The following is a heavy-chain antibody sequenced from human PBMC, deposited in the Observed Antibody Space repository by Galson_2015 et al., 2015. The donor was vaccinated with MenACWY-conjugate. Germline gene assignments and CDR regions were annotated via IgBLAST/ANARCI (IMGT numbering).Heavy chain of an antibody. J-gene: IGHJ5*02. CDR3: ARDPVITFGGVIVTGLDWFDP. CDR2: IYYSGST. D-gene: IGHD3-16*02. Sequence: ETLSLTCVVYGGSISSSSYYWGWIRQPPGKGLEWIGSIYYSGSTYYNPSLKSRVTISVDTSKNQFSLKLSSVTAADTAVYYCARDPVITFGGVIVTGLDWFDPSGPGTLVTVSS. V-gene: IGHV4-39*07. CDR1: GGSISSSSYY.